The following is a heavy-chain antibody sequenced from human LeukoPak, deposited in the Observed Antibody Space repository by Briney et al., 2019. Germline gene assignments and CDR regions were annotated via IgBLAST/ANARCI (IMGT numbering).Heavy chain of an antibody. CDR3: AKDLRYCSGGSCYRALDY. D-gene: IGHD2-15*01. Sequence: GGSLRLSCAASGFTFSSYSMNWVRQAPGKGLEWVSSISSSSSYIYYADSVKGRFTISRDNAKNSLYLQMNSLRAEDTAVYYCAKDLRYCSGGSCYRALDYWGQGTLVTVSS. V-gene: IGHV3-21*04. CDR2: ISSSSSYI. CDR1: GFTFSSYS. J-gene: IGHJ4*02.